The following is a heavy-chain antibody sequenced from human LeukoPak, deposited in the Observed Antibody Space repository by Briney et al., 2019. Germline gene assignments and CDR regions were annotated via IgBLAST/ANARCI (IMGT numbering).Heavy chain of an antibody. D-gene: IGHD2-15*01. CDR2: IYYSGST. J-gene: IGHJ4*02. Sequence: PSETLSLTCTVSGGSLTNYYWSWIRQPPGKGLESIGYIYYSGSTNYNPSLKSRVTISVDTSKNQFSLNLSSVTAADTAVYYCAREGVKWSYDYWGQGALVTVSS. CDR1: GGSLTNYY. CDR3: AREGVKWSYDY. V-gene: IGHV4-59*01.